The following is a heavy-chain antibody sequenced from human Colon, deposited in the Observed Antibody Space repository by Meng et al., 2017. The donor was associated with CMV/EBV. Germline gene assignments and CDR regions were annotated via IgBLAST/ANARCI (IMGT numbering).Heavy chain of an antibody. V-gene: IGHV3-23*01. CDR3: ARDRPVTTVTNAFYNGMDV. Sequence: GGSLRLSCAASGFVFTNYAMSWVRQAPGKGLEWVSSFSRSGDTTYYADSVKGRFTISRDNSKNTLFLQMNSLRVEDTAVYFCARDRPVTTVTNAFYNGMDVWGQGTTVTVSS. J-gene: IGHJ6*02. CDR2: FSRSGDTT. D-gene: IGHD4-17*01. CDR1: GFVFTNYA.